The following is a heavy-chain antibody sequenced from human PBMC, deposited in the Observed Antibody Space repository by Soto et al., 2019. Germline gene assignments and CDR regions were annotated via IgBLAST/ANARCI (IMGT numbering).Heavy chain of an antibody. CDR1: GFTFSSYS. CDR2: ISSSSSYI. J-gene: IGHJ2*01. CDR3: ARDFWATVTTWYFDL. V-gene: IGHV3-21*01. Sequence: EVQLVESGGGLVKPGGSLRLSCAASGFTFSSYSMNWVRQAPGKGLEWVSSISSSSSYIYYADSVKGRFTISRDNAKNSLYLQMNSLRAEDTAVYYCARDFWATVTTWYFDLWGRGTLVTVSS. D-gene: IGHD4-17*01.